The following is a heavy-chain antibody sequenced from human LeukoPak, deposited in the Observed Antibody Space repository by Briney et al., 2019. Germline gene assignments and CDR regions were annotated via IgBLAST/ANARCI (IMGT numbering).Heavy chain of an antibody. J-gene: IGHJ5*02. CDR1: GFAFSSFA. D-gene: IGHD3-22*01. Sequence: PGGSLRLSCAAFGFAFSSFAMTWVRQAPGKGLDWVSAISGSGGSTYYADSVKGRFTISRDNSKNTLYLQMNGLRAEDTALYYCAKYYHDSSGYYHPFDPWGQGTLVTVSS. V-gene: IGHV3-23*01. CDR3: AKYYHDSSGYYHPFDP. CDR2: ISGSGGST.